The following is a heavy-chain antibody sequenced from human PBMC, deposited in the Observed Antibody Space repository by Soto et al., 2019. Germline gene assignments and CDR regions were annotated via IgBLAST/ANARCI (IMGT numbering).Heavy chain of an antibody. D-gene: IGHD2-15*01. CDR1: GGSLRSYY. CDR3: ARARGGHIDY. V-gene: IGHV4-59*01. CDR2: IYYSGST. J-gene: IGHJ4*02. Sequence: FGTPSPTRAVPGGSLRSYYWGWIRQPPGKGLEWIGYIYYSGSTNYNPSLKSRVTISVDTSKNQFSLKLSSATAADTAVYYCARARGGHIDYWGQGTLVTVSS.